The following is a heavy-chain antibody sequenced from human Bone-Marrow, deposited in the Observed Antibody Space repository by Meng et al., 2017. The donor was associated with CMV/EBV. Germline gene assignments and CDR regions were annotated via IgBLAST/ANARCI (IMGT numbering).Heavy chain of an antibody. Sequence: GESLKISCAASGFTFSGSAMHWVRQAPGKGLEWVGRIKSKTDGGTTDYAAPVKGRFTISRDDSKNTLYLQMNSLKTEDTAVYYCTTEEDYWGQGTLVTVSS. CDR2: IKSKTDGGTT. CDR1: GFTFSGSA. CDR3: TTEEDY. J-gene: IGHJ4*02. V-gene: IGHV3-15*01.